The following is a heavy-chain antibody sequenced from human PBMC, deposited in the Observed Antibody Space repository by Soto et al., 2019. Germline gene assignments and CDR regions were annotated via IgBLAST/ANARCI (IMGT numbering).Heavy chain of an antibody. CDR2: IYPGDSDT. Sequence: GESLKISCKGSGYSFTSYWIGWVRQMPGKGLEWMGIIYPGDSDTRYSPSFQGQVTISADKSISTAYLQWSSLKASDTAMYYCARGAFGELSRHDDAFDIWGQGTMVTVSS. CDR1: GYSFTSYW. D-gene: IGHD3-10*01. CDR3: ARGAFGELSRHDDAFDI. J-gene: IGHJ3*02. V-gene: IGHV5-51*01.